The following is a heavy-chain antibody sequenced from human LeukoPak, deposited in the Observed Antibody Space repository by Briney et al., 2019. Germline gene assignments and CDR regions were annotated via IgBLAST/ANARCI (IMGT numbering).Heavy chain of an antibody. CDR1: GFTFSSYS. D-gene: IGHD3-3*01. V-gene: IGHV3-48*01. CDR3: ARDHYNFWSGYYIFDY. J-gene: IGHJ4*02. CDR2: ISSSSSTI. Sequence: GGSLRLPCAASGFTFSSYSMNWVRQAPGKGLEWVSYISSSSSTIYYADSVKGRFTISRDNAKNSLYLQMNSLRAEDTAVYYCARDHYNFWSGYYIFDYWGQGTLVTVSS.